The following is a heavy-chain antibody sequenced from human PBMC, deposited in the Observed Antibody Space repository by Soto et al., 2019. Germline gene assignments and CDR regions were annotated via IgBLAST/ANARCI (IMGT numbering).Heavy chain of an antibody. CDR1: GGSISSSSYY. Sequence: QVQLQESGPGLVKPSETLSLTCTVSGGSISSSSYYWGWIRQPPGKGLEWIGSIFYSVSTYYNPSLQSRVTISVDTSTNQFSLKLRSVTAADTAVYYCARIVRGIVITYYYMDVWGKGTTVTVSS. CDR2: IFYSVST. J-gene: IGHJ6*03. D-gene: IGHD2-21*01. V-gene: IGHV4-39*01. CDR3: ARIVRGIVITYYYMDV.